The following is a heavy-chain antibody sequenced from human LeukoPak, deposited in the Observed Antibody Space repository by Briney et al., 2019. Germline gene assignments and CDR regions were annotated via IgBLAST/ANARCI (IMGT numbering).Heavy chain of an antibody. V-gene: IGHV3-66*01. CDR2: IYSGGST. Sequence: PGGSLRLSCAASGFTVSSNYMSWVRQAPGKGLEWVSVIYSGGSTYYADSVKGRFTISRDNSKNTLYLQMNSLRAEDTAVYYCARALGYCSGGSCNWFDPWGQGTLVTVSS. J-gene: IGHJ5*02. CDR1: GFTVSSNY. D-gene: IGHD2-15*01. CDR3: ARALGYCSGGSCNWFDP.